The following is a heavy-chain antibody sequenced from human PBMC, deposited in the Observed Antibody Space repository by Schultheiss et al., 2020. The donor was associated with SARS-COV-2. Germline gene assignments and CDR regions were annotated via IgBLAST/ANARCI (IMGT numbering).Heavy chain of an antibody. V-gene: IGHV1-2*02. CDR2: INPNSGGT. CDR3: ARVGSYSSSWYGGGNWFDP. D-gene: IGHD6-13*01. Sequence: ASVKVSCKASGYTFTGYYMHWVRQAPGQGLEWMGWINPNSGGTNYAQMFQGRVTMTRDTSISTAYMELSRLRSDDTAVYYCARVGSYSSSWYGGGNWFDPWGQGTLVTVSS. J-gene: IGHJ5*02. CDR1: GYTFTGYY.